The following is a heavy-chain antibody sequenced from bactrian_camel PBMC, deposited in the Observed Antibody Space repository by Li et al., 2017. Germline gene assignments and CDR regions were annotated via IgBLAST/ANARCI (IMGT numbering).Heavy chain of an antibody. V-gene: IGHV3S53*01. J-gene: IGHJ6*01. Sequence: HVQLVESGGALVQPGGSLRLSCAASGYPGSAACMGWSRQAPGQQREEVARRDGDGTLTYADSVKGRFTISKDNAKDTLILQMNSLTPEDTAMYYCAAKLPFECYAEPWGIDFVYWGQGTQVTVS. CDR1: GYPGSAAC. CDR3: AAKLPFECYAEPWGIDFVY. D-gene: IGHD3*01. CDR2: RDGDGTL.